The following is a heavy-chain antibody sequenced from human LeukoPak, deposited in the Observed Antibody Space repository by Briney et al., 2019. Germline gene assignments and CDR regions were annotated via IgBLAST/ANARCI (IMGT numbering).Heavy chain of an antibody. J-gene: IGHJ6*04. CDR3: ARDRLVATRGQAGAYGMDV. CDR1: GFTFSDYY. CDR2: ISSISSYT. D-gene: IGHD5-12*01. Sequence: GRCLRLSCAAAGFTFSDYYMSWVRQAAGKGLEWVSSISSISSYTNYADSVKGRFTISRENAKNSLYLQMNSLRAEDTAVYYCARDRLVATRGQAGAYGMDVWGKGTTVTVSS. V-gene: IGHV3-11*06.